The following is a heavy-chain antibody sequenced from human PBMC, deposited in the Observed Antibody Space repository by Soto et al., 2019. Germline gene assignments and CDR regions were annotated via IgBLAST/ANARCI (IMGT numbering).Heavy chain of an antibody. Sequence: GESLKISCKGSGYSFTSYWIGWVRQMPGKGLEWMGIIYPGDSDTRYSPSFQGQVTISADKSISTAYLQWSSLKASDTAMYYCARQGWSSTSCYNYYYYMDFWRKGTTVT. D-gene: IGHD2-2*02. CDR2: IYPGDSDT. CDR3: ARQGWSSTSCYNYYYYMDF. CDR1: GYSFTSYW. V-gene: IGHV5-51*01. J-gene: IGHJ6*03.